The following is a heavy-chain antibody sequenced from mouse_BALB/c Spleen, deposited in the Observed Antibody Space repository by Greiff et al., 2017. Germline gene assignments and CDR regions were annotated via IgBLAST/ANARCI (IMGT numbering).Heavy chain of an antibody. CDR2: IDPYNGGT. D-gene: IGHD4-1*01. Sequence: EVQLQQSGPELVKPGASVKVSCKASGYAFTSYNMYWVKQSHGKSLEWIGYIDPYNGGTSYNQKFKGKATLTVDKSSSTAYMHLNSLTSEDSAVYYCARWEYDANWDGPFAYWGQGTLVTVSA. CDR1: GYAFTSYN. CDR3: ARWEYDANWDGPFAY. J-gene: IGHJ3*01. V-gene: IGHV1S135*01.